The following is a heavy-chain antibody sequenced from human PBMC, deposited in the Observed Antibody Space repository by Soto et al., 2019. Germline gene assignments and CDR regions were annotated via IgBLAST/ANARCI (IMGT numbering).Heavy chain of an antibody. CDR3: ARAEHYYAKGGWFDP. J-gene: IGHJ5*02. CDR2: MFSSGST. CDR1: GGSMNSGNYY. D-gene: IGHD3-10*01. V-gene: IGHV4-31*03. Sequence: QVQLQESGPGLVKPSQTLSLTCTVSGGSMNSGNYYWSWVRQQPGKGLEWIGYMFSSGSTDYSPSLKSRVTISGDTSKNQFSLKLTSVTAADTAVYYCARAEHYYAKGGWFDPWGQGTLVTVSS.